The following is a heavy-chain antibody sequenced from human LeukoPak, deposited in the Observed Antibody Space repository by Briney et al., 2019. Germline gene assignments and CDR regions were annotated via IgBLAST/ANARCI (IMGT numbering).Heavy chain of an antibody. CDR3: AHRDGYSSGWGFDY. Sequence: SGPTLVKPTQTLTLTCTFSGFSLSTSGVGVGWIRQPPGKALEWFALIYWNDDKRYSPSLKSRLTITKDTSKNQVVLTMTNMDPVDTATYYCAHRDGYSSGWGFDYWGQGTLVTVSS. J-gene: IGHJ4*02. CDR2: IYWNDDK. D-gene: IGHD6-19*01. V-gene: IGHV2-5*01. CDR1: GFSLSTSGVG.